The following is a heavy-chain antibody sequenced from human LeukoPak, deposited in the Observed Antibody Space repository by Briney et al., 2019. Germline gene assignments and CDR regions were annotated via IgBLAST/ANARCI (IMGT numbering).Heavy chain of an antibody. J-gene: IGHJ4*02. D-gene: IGHD6-19*01. V-gene: IGHV3-9*01. Sequence: PGGSLRLSCAASGFTFDDYAMHWVRQAPGKGLEWVSGISWNSGSIGYADSVTGRFTISRDNAKNSLYLQMNSLRAEDTALYYCAKSTGSGSYYFDYWGQGTLVTVSS. CDR3: AKSTGSGSYYFDY. CDR2: ISWNSGSI. CDR1: GFTFDDYA.